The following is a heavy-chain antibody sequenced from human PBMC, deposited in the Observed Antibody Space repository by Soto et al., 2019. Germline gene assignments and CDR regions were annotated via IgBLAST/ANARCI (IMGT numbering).Heavy chain of an antibody. Sequence: QVQLVESGGGVVQPGRSLRLSCAASGFTFSSYAMHWVRQAPGKGLEWVAVISYDGSNKYYADSVKGRFTISRDNSKNTLYLQMNSLRAEDTAVYYCARDGSTFGANWFDPWGHGTLVTVSS. CDR3: ARDGSTFGANWFDP. V-gene: IGHV3-30-3*01. CDR2: ISYDGSNK. D-gene: IGHD3-10*02. J-gene: IGHJ5*02. CDR1: GFTFSSYA.